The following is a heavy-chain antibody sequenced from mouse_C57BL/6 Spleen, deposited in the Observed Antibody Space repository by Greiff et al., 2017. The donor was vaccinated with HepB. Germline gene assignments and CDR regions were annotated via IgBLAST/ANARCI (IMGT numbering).Heavy chain of an antibody. D-gene: IGHD2-5*01. Sequence: EVQRVESVAELVRPGASVKLSCTASGFNIKNTYMHWVKQRPEQGLEWIGRIDPANGNTKYAPKFQGKATITADTSSNTAYLQLSSLTSEDTAIYYCARSPIVTTGYFDYWGQGTTLTVSS. V-gene: IGHV14-3*01. CDR1: GFNIKNTY. J-gene: IGHJ2*01. CDR3: ARSPIVTTGYFDY. CDR2: IDPANGNT.